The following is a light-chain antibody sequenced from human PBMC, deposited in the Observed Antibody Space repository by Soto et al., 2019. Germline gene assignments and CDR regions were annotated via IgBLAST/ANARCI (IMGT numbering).Light chain of an antibody. CDR3: QQYNKWPRT. J-gene: IGKJ1*01. V-gene: IGKV3-15*01. CDR1: QTVVTH. Sequence: EVVMTQSPVTLSLSPGDRATVSCRASQTVVTHLAWFQQKPGQPPRLLIYDASATATGIPARFSGSGSGTEFTLTICSLQSEDFAVSYCQQYNKWPRTFGQGTKVE. CDR2: DAS.